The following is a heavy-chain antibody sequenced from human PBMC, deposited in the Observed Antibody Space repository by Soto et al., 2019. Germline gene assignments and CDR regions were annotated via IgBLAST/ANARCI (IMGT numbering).Heavy chain of an antibody. Sequence: GPTLVNPTQTLTLTCTFSGFSLSTSGMCVSWIRQPPGKALEWLALIDWDDDKYYSTSLKTRLTISKDTSNNQVVLTMTNMDPVDTVTYYCARSYLGYSSSWYDSWGQGTLVTVSS. V-gene: IGHV2-70*01. D-gene: IGHD6-13*01. CDR3: ARSYLGYSSSWYDS. J-gene: IGHJ5*01. CDR1: GFSLSTSGMC. CDR2: IDWDDDK.